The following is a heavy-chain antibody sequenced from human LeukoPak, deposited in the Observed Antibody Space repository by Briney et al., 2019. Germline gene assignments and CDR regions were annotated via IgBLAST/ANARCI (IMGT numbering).Heavy chain of an antibody. J-gene: IGHJ4*02. Sequence: NTSETLSLTCAVYGGSFSGYYWSWIRQPPGKGLEWIGEINHSGSTNYNPSLKSRVTISVDTSKNQFSLKLSSVTAADTAVYYCARGRWIYDFWSGYPGGEFDYWGQGTLVTVSS. CDR3: ARGRWIYDFWSGYPGGEFDY. CDR1: GGSFSGYY. CDR2: INHSGST. V-gene: IGHV4-34*01. D-gene: IGHD3-3*01.